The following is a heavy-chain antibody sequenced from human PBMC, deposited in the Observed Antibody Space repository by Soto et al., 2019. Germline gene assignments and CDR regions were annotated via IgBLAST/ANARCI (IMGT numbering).Heavy chain of an antibody. Sequence: SQTLSLTCAISGDSVSSNTASWNWIRQSPSRGLEWLGRTYFRSKWYNDYAVSVKSRIIINPDTSNNQFSLQLNSVTPEDTTVYFCAKGDNLGPKTGYAFDPWGQGIMVTVSS. CDR2: TYFRSKWYN. J-gene: IGHJ5*02. CDR3: AKGDNLGPKTGYAFDP. CDR1: GDSVSSNTAS. D-gene: IGHD5-12*01. V-gene: IGHV6-1*01.